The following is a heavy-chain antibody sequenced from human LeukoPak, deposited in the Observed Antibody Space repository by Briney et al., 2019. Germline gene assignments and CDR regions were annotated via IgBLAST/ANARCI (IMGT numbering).Heavy chain of an antibody. CDR1: GYTLTNYY. V-gene: IGHV1-69*13. Sequence: SVKVSCKASGYTLTNYYMHWVRQAPGQGLEWMGGIIPFSGAANYAQRFQGRVTTTADDSTSTAYMELSSLTSEDTAVYYCARTLGDFWNMDVWGQGTTVTVSS. CDR2: IIPFSGAA. CDR3: ARTLGDFWNMDV. J-gene: IGHJ6*02. D-gene: IGHD3-3*01.